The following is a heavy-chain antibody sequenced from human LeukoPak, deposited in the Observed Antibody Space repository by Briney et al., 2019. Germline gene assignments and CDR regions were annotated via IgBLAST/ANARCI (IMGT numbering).Heavy chain of an antibody. CDR2: IYYSGST. CDR3: ARDRREFRAPYAFDI. J-gene: IGHJ3*02. V-gene: IGHV4-39*07. Sequence: SETLSLTCTVSGGSISSIEYYWGWIRQPPGKGLEWIGSIYYSGSTNYNPSLKSRVTISVDTSKNQFSLKLSSVTAADTAVYYCARDRREFRAPYAFDIWGQGTMVTVSS. CDR1: GGSISSIEYY.